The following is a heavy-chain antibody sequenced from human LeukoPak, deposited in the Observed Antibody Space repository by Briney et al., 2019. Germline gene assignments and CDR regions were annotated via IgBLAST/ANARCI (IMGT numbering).Heavy chain of an antibody. J-gene: IGHJ3*02. CDR3: ASRGDSDYDTVDI. D-gene: IGHD5-12*01. Sequence: SETLSLTCAVYGGSFSGYYWSWIRQPPGKGLEWIGEINHGGSTNYNPSLKSRVTISLDASKNQFSLRLSSVTAAYTAVYYCASRGDSDYDTVDIWGQGTMVSVSS. CDR2: INHGGST. V-gene: IGHV4-34*01. CDR1: GGSFSGYY.